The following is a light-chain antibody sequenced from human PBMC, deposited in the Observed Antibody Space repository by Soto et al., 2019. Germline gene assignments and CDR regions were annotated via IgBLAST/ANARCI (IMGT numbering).Light chain of an antibody. V-gene: IGLV2-14*01. CDR3: AAWDDSLNGWV. CDR2: EVS. J-gene: IGLJ3*02. CDR1: NSDIGGYNY. Sequence: QSALTQPASVSGSPGQSVTISCTGSNSDIGGYNYVSWYQQHPGKAPKLMIYEVSNRPSGVSSRFSGSKSGNTASLTISGLQAEDEADYYCAAWDDSLNGWVFGGGTKLTVL.